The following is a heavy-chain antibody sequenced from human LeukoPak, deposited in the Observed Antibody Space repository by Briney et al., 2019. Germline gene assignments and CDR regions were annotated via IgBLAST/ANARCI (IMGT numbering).Heavy chain of an antibody. CDR3: ARQPYMLGAYYFDY. J-gene: IGHJ4*02. CDR1: GGSISGYY. Sequence: SETLSLTCSVSGGSISGYYWSWIRQPPGKGLEWIGYIFYSGSTNYTPSLKSRVTLSVDTSKNQFSLKLGSVTAADTAVYYCARQPYMLGAYYFDYWGQGTLVTVSS. CDR2: IFYSGST. D-gene: IGHD1-26*01. V-gene: IGHV4-59*08.